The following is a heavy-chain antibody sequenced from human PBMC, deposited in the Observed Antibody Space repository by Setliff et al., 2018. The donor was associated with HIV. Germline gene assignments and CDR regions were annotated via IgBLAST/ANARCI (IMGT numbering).Heavy chain of an antibody. J-gene: IGHJ4*02. V-gene: IGHV4-39*01. D-gene: IGHD3-9*01. CDR2: IPYTGST. Sequence: PSETLSLTCTVPGGSINRSNYYWGWIRQPPGKGQEWIGTIPYTGSTYYDPSLKSRVTISLDTSKNQFFLKLSSVTAPDTAVYYCARQTWEYYDTLTGYYRSPKNFDSWGQGTLVTVSS. CDR3: ARQTWEYYDTLTGYYRSPKNFDS. CDR1: GGSINRSNYY.